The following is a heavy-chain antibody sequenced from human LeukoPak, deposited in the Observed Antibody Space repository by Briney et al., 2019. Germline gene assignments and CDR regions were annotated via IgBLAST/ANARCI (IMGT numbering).Heavy chain of an antibody. J-gene: IGHJ4*02. CDR1: GFTFSSYS. D-gene: IGHD2-2*01. CDR2: ISSSSSYI. V-gene: IGHV3-21*01. CDR3: ARDVAVPADLADY. Sequence: GGSLRLSCAASGFTFSSYSMIWVRQAPGKGLEWVSSISSSSSYIYYADSVKGRFTISRDNAKNSLYLQMNSLRAEDTAVYYCARDVAVPADLADYWGQGTLVTVSS.